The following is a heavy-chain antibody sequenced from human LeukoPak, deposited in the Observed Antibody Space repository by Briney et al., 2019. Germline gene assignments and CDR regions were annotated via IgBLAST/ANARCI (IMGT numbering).Heavy chain of an antibody. CDR1: GFRFDDYA. Sequence: GGSLRLSCAASGFRFDDYAMHWVRQAPGKGLEWVSGISWDSAAIGYADSVRGRFTLSRDNAKNSLFLQMSSLRVEDTALYYCTKRAPMGIAAAGDGFHIWGQGTMVTVSS. D-gene: IGHD6-13*01. CDR3: TKRAPMGIAAAGDGFHI. J-gene: IGHJ3*02. V-gene: IGHV3-9*01. CDR2: ISWDSAAI.